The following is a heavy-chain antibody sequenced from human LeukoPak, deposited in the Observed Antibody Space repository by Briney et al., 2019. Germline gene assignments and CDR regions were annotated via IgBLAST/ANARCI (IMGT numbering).Heavy chain of an antibody. CDR2: IGAVGET. Sequence: GGSLRLSCAASGFTFSTYDMHWVRQVTGKGLEWVSTIGAVGETDYSGSVKGRFTISREDAKNSLYLQMNSLRAEDTAVHYCAREVRTGAYRGYFDYWGQGTLVTVSS. J-gene: IGHJ4*02. V-gene: IGHV3-13*01. CDR1: GFTFSTYD. D-gene: IGHD3/OR15-3a*01. CDR3: AREVRTGAYRGYFDY.